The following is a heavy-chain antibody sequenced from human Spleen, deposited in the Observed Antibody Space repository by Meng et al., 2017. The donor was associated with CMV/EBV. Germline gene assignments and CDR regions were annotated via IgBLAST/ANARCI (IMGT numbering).Heavy chain of an antibody. CDR3: ARHDSSGYITPQYYFDY. J-gene: IGHJ4*02. Sequence: QVQLVQSGAEVKKPGASVKVSCKASGYTFTSYGMSWLRQAPGQGLEWMGWISAYNGNTNYAQKLQGRVTMTTDTSTSTAYMELRSLRSDDTAVYYCARHDSSGYITPQYYFDYWGQGTLVTVSS. V-gene: IGHV1-18*01. CDR2: ISAYNGNT. D-gene: IGHD3-22*01. CDR1: GYTFTSYG.